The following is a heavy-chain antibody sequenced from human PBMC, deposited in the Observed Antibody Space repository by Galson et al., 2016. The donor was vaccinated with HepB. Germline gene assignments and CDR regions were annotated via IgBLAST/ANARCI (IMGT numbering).Heavy chain of an antibody. D-gene: IGHD3-16*01. J-gene: IGHJ6*02. Sequence: SLRLSCAASGFSVSRYWMHWVRQVPGKGLQWVARINKDGSSSSHADSMKGRFIISRDNAKNAVYLQMRSLRADDTAVYYCVRDMPGAQHVSLWYYYYAMDVWGQGTTVTVSS. CDR1: GFSVSRYW. CDR3: VRDMPGAQHVSLWYYYYAMDV. CDR2: INKDGSSS. V-gene: IGHV3-74*01.